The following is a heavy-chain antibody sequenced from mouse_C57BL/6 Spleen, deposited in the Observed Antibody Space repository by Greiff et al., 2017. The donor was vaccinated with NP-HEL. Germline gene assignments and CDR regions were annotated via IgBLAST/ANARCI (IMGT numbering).Heavy chain of an antibody. CDR2: IYPRSGNT. CDR1: GYTFTSYG. V-gene: IGHV1-81*01. J-gene: IGHJ2*01. D-gene: IGHD3-1*01. CDR3: ARGASNYYFDY. Sequence: VQLQESGAELARPGASVKLSCKASGYTFTSYGISWVKQRTGQGLEWIGEIYPRSGNTYYNEKFKGKATLTADKSSSTAYMELRSLTSEDSAVYFCARGASNYYFDYWGQGTTLTVSS.